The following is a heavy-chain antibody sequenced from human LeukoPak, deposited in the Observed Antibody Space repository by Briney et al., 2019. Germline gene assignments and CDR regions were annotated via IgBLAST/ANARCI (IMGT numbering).Heavy chain of an antibody. D-gene: IGHD3-10*01. J-gene: IGHJ3*02. CDR1: GFSLSTRAMC. CDR3: ARIMVRGVTHAFDI. CDR2: IDWDDDK. V-gene: IGHV2-70*11. Sequence: SGPTLVNPTQILTLTCTFSGFSLSTRAMCVSWIRQPPGKALEWLARIDWDDDKYYGTSLKTRLTISKDTSKNQVVLTMTNMDPVDTATYYCARIMVRGVTHAFDIWGQGTMVTVSS.